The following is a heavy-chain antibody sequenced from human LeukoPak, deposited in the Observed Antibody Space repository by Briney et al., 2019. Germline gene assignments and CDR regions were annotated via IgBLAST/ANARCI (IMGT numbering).Heavy chain of an antibody. Sequence: PSETLSLTCTVSGGSISSYYWSWIRQPPGKGLEWIGRIYTSGSTNYNPSLKSRVTISVDTSKNQFSLKLSSVTAADTAVYYCARVAAAGDFDYWGQGTLVTVSS. J-gene: IGHJ4*02. CDR2: IYTSGST. D-gene: IGHD6-13*01. CDR1: GGSISSYY. CDR3: ARVAAAGDFDY. V-gene: IGHV4-4*08.